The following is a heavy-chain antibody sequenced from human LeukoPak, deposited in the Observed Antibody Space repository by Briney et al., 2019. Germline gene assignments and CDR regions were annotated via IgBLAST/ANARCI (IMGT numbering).Heavy chain of an antibody. D-gene: IGHD5-24*01. CDR2: IYGGGST. V-gene: IGHV3-53*01. CDR3: ARDRSDGNYYMVV. J-gene: IGHJ6*03. CDR1: GFTVSNKY. Sequence: TGGSLRLSCAASGFTVSNKYMSWVRQAPGKGLEWVSVIYGGGSTSYTDSVKGRVTISRDNSKNMLYLQMNSLRADDTAVYYCARDRSDGNYYMVVWGKGTTVTVSS.